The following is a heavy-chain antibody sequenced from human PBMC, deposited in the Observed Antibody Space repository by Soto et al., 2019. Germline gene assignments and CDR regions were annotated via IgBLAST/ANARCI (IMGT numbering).Heavy chain of an antibody. J-gene: IGHJ6*02. D-gene: IGHD3-16*02. CDR2: IFVGYNP. Sequence: GGSLRLSCAASGFSVSSIYMSWVRQAPGKGLEWVSVIFVGYNPYYADSVKGLFTVSRDSSKNTVYLEMNSLRAEDTAVYYCARLLGRSYSFHHYYALDVWGQGTTVTVSS. CDR3: ARLLGRSYSFHHYYALDV. CDR1: GFSVSSIY. V-gene: IGHV3-53*01.